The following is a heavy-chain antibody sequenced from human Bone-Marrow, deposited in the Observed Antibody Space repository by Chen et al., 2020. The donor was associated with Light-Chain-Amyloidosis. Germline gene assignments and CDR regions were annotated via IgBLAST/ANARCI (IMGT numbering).Heavy chain of an antibody. J-gene: IGHJ4*02. V-gene: IGHV3-23*04. D-gene: IGHD3-10*01. CDR1: GFNFSSFG. CDR3: TRKGGYFDF. CDR2: VSGSTVST. Sequence: EVQLVESGGGLVQPGGSLRLSCATSGFNFSSFGMSWVRQAPGKGLEWVSTVSGSTVSTYYAVAVKGRCIISRDHSKSTLYLQMNSLSAGDTAVYFCTRKGGYFDFWGQGSLVTVSS.